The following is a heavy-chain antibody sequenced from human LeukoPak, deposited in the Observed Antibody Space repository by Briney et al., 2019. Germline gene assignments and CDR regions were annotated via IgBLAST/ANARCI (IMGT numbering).Heavy chain of an antibody. V-gene: IGHV3-21*01. Sequence: GGSLRLSCAASGFTFSSYSMNWVRQAPGKGLEWVSSISSSSSYIYYADSVKGRFTISRDNAKNSLYLQMNSLRAEDTSVYYCARIYIYGSPTSYFDYWGQGTLVTVSS. D-gene: IGHD5-18*01. CDR2: ISSSSSYI. CDR1: GFTFSSYS. J-gene: IGHJ4*02. CDR3: ARIYIYGSPTSYFDY.